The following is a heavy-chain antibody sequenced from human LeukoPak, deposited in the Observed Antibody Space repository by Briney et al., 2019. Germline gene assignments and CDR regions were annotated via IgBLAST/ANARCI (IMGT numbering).Heavy chain of an antibody. D-gene: IGHD6-19*01. CDR2: IYHSGST. CDR1: GYSISSGYY. V-gene: IGHV4-38-2*02. Sequence: PSETLSLTCTVSGYSISSGYYWGWIRQPPGKGLEWIGSIYHSGSTYYNPSLKSRVTISVDTSKNQFSLKLSSVTAADTAVYYCARSDWDSSGWPGGFDYWGQGTLVTVSS. J-gene: IGHJ4*02. CDR3: ARSDWDSSGWPGGFDY.